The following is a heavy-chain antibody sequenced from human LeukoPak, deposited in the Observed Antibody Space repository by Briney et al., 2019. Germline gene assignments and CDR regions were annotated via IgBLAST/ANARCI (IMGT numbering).Heavy chain of an antibody. V-gene: IGHV3-23*01. D-gene: IGHD1-26*01. CDR2: ISGSGGST. CDR3: AKDPSSGSYILYKADY. CDR1: GFTFSSYA. Sequence: PGGSLRLYCAASGFTFSSYAMSRDPQAPGKGLEWVSAISGSGGSTYYADSVKGRFTISRDNSKNTLYLQMNSLRAEDTAVYYCAKDPSSGSYILYKADYWGQGTLVTVSS. J-gene: IGHJ4*02.